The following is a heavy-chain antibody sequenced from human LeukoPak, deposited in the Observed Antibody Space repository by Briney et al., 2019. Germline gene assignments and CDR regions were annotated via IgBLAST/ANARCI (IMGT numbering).Heavy chain of an antibody. D-gene: IGHD3-16*01. Sequence: SETLSLTCTVSGFSITSDYYWGWIRQPPGKGLEWIGTIYHSGNTYYNPSLLGRVTISVDTSKNQFSLKLSSATAADTAVYYCARWGPPFSFDYWGQGTLVTVSS. CDR1: GFSITSDYY. CDR3: ARWGPPFSFDY. V-gene: IGHV4-38-2*02. J-gene: IGHJ4*02. CDR2: IYHSGNT.